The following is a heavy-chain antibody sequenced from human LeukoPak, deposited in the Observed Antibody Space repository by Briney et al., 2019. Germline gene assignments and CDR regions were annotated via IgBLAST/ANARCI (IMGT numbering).Heavy chain of an antibody. D-gene: IGHD6-6*01. CDR1: GGTFSSYA. Sequence: ASVKVSCKASGGTFSSYAISWVRQAPGQGLEWMGGIIPIFGTANYAQKFQGRVTITADESTSTAYMELSSLRSEDTAVYYCARALYSNSSHRWFDPWGQGTLVTVSS. V-gene: IGHV1-69*01. CDR3: ARALYSNSSHRWFDP. CDR2: IIPIFGTA. J-gene: IGHJ5*02.